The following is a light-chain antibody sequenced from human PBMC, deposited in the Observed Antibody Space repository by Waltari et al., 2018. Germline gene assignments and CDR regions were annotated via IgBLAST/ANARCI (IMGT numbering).Light chain of an antibody. CDR3: QTYDSSLSGVV. J-gene: IGLJ2*01. CDR1: SSNIWTRYD. Sequence: QSFLTQPPSVSGAPGQGVTISCPGSSSNIWTRYDVHRYQQLPGTAPNLLIYGNTNRPSGVPDRFSGSKYGTSASLAITGLQAEDEADYYCQTYDSSLSGVVFGGGTSLTVL. V-gene: IGLV1-40*01. CDR2: GNT.